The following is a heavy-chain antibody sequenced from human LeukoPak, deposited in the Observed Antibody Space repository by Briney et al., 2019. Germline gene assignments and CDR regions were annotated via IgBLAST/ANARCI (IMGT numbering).Heavy chain of an antibody. CDR1: GFTFSSYG. V-gene: IGHV3-30*02. J-gene: IGHJ5*02. D-gene: IGHD3-3*01. Sequence: PGGSLRLSCAASGFTFSSYGMHWVRQAPGKGLEWVAFIRYDGSNKYYADSVKGRFTISRDNSKNTLYLQMNSLRAEDTAVYYCAKDGARYDFWSSNWFDPWGQGTLVTVSS. CDR3: AKDGARYDFWSSNWFDP. CDR2: IRYDGSNK.